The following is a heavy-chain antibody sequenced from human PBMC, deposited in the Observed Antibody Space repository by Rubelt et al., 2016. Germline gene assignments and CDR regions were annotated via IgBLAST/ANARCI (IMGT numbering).Heavy chain of an antibody. D-gene: IGHD6-19*01. CDR1: GFTFNTYS. CDR2: ISASSNL. J-gene: IGHJ4*02. CDR3: ATDGSAWSRHS. V-gene: IGHV3-21*02. Sequence: EVQLVESGGGLVKPGGSLRLSCAASGFTFNTYSMSWVRQAPGRGLEWVSTISASSNLFYSDSVKGRFTISRDNAKNSLYLEMNSLRAEDTALYYCATDGSAWSRHSWGQGTQVTVSS.